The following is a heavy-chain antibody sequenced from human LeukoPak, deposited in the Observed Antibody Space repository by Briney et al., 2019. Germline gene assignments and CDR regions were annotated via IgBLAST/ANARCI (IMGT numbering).Heavy chain of an antibody. V-gene: IGHV4-59*05. Sequence: PGRSLRLSCAASGFTFSSYGMHWVRQAPGKGLEWIGSIYYSGSTYYNPSLKSRVTISVDTSKNQFSLKLSSVTAADTAVYYCAKTYRRAANIVAFDIWGQGTMVTVSS. J-gene: IGHJ3*02. CDR3: AKTYRRAANIVAFDI. CDR1: GFTFSSYG. CDR2: IYYSGST. D-gene: IGHD1-14*01.